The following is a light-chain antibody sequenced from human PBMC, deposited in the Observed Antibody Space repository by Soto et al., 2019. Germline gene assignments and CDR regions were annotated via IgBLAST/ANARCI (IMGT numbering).Light chain of an antibody. Sequence: QSALTQPASVSGSPGQSITISCTGTSGDIGSYNRVSWYQQHPGKAPKLIIYEGSKRPSGVSDRFSGSKSGNTASLTISGLQSEDEADYYCSSYAGSVTLFVFGTGTKVTVL. CDR3: SSYAGSVTLFV. V-gene: IGLV2-23*01. CDR1: SGDIGSYNR. CDR2: EGS. J-gene: IGLJ1*01.